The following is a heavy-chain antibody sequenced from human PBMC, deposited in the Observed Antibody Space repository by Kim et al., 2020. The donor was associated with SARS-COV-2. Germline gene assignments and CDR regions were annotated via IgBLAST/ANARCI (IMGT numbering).Heavy chain of an antibody. Sequence: GGSLRLSCAASGFIFIRYTMSWVRQAPGKGLQWVSSISSSSSFIHYADSVKGRFTVSRDNAKNSLYLQMDSLRAEDTAVYYCAADYGGNTDRADYDYWGQGTLVTVSS. V-gene: IGHV3-21*01. CDR3: AADYGGNTDRADYDY. J-gene: IGHJ4*02. CDR2: ISSSSSFI. D-gene: IGHD4-17*01. CDR1: GFIFIRYT.